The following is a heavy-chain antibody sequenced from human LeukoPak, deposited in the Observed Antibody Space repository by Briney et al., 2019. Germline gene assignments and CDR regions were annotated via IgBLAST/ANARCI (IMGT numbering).Heavy chain of an antibody. J-gene: IGHJ1*01. CDR2: IWYDGSNK. V-gene: IGHV3-33*01. CDR3: AMGATSWSGYSFPKIFQH. CDR1: GFTFSSYG. Sequence: QPGGSLRLSCAASGFTFSSYGMHWVRQAPGKGLEWVAVIWYDGSNKYYADSVKGRFTISRDNSKNTLYLQMNSLRAEDTAVYYCAMGATSWSGYSFPKIFQHWGRGTLVTVSS. D-gene: IGHD3-3*01.